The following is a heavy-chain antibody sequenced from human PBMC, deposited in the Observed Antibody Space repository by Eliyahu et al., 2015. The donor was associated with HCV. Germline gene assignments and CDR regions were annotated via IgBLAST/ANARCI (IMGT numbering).Heavy chain of an antibody. CDR3: AKEGTRGSPVS. D-gene: IGHD4-17*01. J-gene: IGHJ3*01. CDR2: VSVSGRST. V-gene: IGHV3-23*01. CDR1: GFXFGXXP. Sequence: EVQLLESEGGFVQPGGSLRLXCAASGFXFGXXPMAWVRQAPGKGLEXVSTVSVSGRSTYYADSVKGRFTISRDNSKNTLYLQMNSLRAEDTAVYYCAKEGTRGSPVSWGQGTMVTVSS.